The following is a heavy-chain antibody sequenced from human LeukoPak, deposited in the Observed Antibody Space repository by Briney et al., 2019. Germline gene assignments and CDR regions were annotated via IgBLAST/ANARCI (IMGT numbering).Heavy chain of an antibody. CDR1: GYTFTSYD. CDR3: ARDIDSSGEEGGTAFDI. J-gene: IGHJ3*02. Sequence: ASVKVSCRASGYTFTSYDINWVRQATGQGLEWMGWMNPNSGNTGYAQKFQGRVTMTRNTSISTAYMELSSLRSEDTAVYYCARDIDSSGEEGGTAFDIWGQGTMVTVSS. D-gene: IGHD3-22*01. V-gene: IGHV1-8*01. CDR2: MNPNSGNT.